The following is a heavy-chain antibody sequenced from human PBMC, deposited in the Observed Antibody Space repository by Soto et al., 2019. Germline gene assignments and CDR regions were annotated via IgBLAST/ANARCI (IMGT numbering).Heavy chain of an antibody. CDR2: INPNSGTT. Sequence: ASVKVSCKASGYTFTGYYIHWVRQAPGQGPEWMGWINPNSGTTNYAQKFQGWVTMTRDTSITTAYMEVSRLKSDDTAVYYCARDXSWIQPNYSYYYFGMDVWGQGTTVTVSS. CDR3: ARDXSWIQPNYSYYYFGMDV. CDR1: GYTFTGYY. J-gene: IGHJ6*02. V-gene: IGHV1-2*04. D-gene: IGHD5-18*01.